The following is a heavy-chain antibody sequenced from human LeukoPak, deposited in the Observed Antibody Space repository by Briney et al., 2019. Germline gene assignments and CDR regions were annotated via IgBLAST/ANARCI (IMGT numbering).Heavy chain of an antibody. J-gene: IGHJ4*02. Sequence: NSGGSLRPSCAASGFTFSSYSMNWVRQAPGKGLEWVSSIRSSSSYIYYPDSVKGRFTISRDNAKNSLYLQMNSLRAEDTAVYYCARGYCTNGVCYHFDYWGQGTLVTVSS. CDR2: IRSSSSYI. CDR1: GFTFSSYS. CDR3: ARGYCTNGVCYHFDY. V-gene: IGHV3-21*01. D-gene: IGHD2-8*01.